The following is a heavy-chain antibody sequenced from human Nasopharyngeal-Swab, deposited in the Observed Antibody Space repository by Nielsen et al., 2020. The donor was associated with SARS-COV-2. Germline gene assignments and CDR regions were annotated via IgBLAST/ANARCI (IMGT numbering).Heavy chain of an antibody. J-gene: IGHJ4*02. V-gene: IGHV3-7*03. CDR2: IKQDGSEK. CDR3: ARDAILEGWYPAYFDY. D-gene: IGHD6-19*01. Sequence: GGSLRLSCAASGFTFSSYGMSWVRKAPEKGLEWVANIKQDGSEKYYVDSVKGRFTISRDNAKNSLYLQMNSLRAEDTAVYYCARDAILEGWYPAYFDYWGQGTLVTVSS. CDR1: GFTFSSYG.